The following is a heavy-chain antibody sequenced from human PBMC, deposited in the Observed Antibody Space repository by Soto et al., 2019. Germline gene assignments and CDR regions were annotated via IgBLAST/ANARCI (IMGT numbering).Heavy chain of an antibody. CDR2: IIPIFGTA. J-gene: IGHJ6*03. V-gene: IGHV1-69*01. CDR3: ARSGKEYGSESYEYYFYYMDV. D-gene: IGHD3-10*01. CDR1: GGTFSTYG. Sequence: QVQLVQSGAEVKKPGSSVKVSCKASGGTFSTYGICWVRQAPGQGLEWMGGIIPIFGTANYAQKFQGRVTITADESTSTAYMELSSLRSEDTAVYYRARSGKEYGSESYEYYFYYMDVWGKGTTVSVSS.